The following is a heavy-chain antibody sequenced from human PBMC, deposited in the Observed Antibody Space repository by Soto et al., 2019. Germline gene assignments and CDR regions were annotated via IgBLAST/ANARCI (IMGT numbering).Heavy chain of an antibody. CDR3: AREAEGIVVSRNFDL. D-gene: IGHD6-19*01. Sequence: EVQLVESGGGLVKPGGSLRLSCVASGFTFSSYSMNWVRQAPGKGLEWVSSISRSSSYIYFADAVRGRFTISRDNAKNSVYLQMNSLRAEDTAVYYCAREAEGIVVSRNFDLWGQGTLVTVSS. CDR2: ISRSSSYI. J-gene: IGHJ5*02. CDR1: GFTFSSYS. V-gene: IGHV3-21*01.